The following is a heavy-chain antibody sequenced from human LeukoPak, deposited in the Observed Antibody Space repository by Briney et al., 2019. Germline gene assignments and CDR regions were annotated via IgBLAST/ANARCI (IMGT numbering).Heavy chain of an antibody. J-gene: IGHJ5*02. D-gene: IGHD2-15*01. CDR1: GFTFSDYA. CDR2: IRNKAYGGTA. CDR3: AKALSSSSGGT. V-gene: IGHV3-49*03. Sequence: GGSLRLSCTASGFTFSDYAMSWFRQAPGKGLEWVGFIRNKAYGGTAEYAASVKGRFTISRDDSKTIAYLQMNSLRAEDTAVYYCAKALSSSSGGTWGQGTLVTVSS.